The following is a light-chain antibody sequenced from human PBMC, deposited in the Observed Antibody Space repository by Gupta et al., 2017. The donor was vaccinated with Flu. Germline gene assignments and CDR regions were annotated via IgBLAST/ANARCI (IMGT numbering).Light chain of an antibody. V-gene: IGKV3-20*01. J-gene: IGKJ1*01. Sequence: EMALPPSPGTLSSSPGERVTLSCRASQTIRGTSLAWYQQKPGQAPRLLMCDASGRAAGIPEGFTGSGAGTDFTLPINRREPEDFAVYYCQQYSGSLPWTFGRGTKV. CDR2: DAS. CDR3: QQYSGSLPWT. CDR1: QTIRGTS.